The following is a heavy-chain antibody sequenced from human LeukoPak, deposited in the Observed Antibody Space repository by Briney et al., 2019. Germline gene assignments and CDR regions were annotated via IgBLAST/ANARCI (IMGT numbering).Heavy chain of an antibody. CDR3: AMTNSKPTVVVVAATFTRFDY. Sequence: SVKVSCKASGGTFSSYAISWVRQAPGQGLEWMGGIIPIFGTANYAQKFQGRVTITTDESTSTAYMELSSLRSEDTAVYYCAMTNSKPTVVVVAATFTRFDYWGQGTLVTVSS. D-gene: IGHD2-15*01. V-gene: IGHV1-69*05. CDR2: IIPIFGTA. CDR1: GGTFSSYA. J-gene: IGHJ4*02.